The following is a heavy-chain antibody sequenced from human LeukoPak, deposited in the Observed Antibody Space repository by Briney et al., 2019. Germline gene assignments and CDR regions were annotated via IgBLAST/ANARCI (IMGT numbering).Heavy chain of an antibody. Sequence: GESLKISCKGSGYSFISYWIGWVRQMPGKGLEWMVIIYPGDSDTRYGPSFQGQVTISADKSISTAYLQCNSLKASDTAMYYCARPVCTTTTCYGYYFDYWGQGTLVTVAS. D-gene: IGHD2-2*01. CDR2: IYPGDSDT. CDR1: GYSFISYW. J-gene: IGHJ4*02. V-gene: IGHV5-51*01. CDR3: ARPVCTTTTCYGYYFDY.